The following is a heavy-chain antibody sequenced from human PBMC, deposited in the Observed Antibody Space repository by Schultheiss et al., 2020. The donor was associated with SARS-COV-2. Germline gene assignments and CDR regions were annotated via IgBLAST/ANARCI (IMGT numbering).Heavy chain of an antibody. CDR1: GFIFSNAW. J-gene: IGHJ5*02. CDR3: AADDYEPLAHQTLNWFDP. CDR2: ISGSGGST. V-gene: IGHV3-23*01. Sequence: GGSLRLSCAASGFIFSNAWMNWVRQAPGKGLEWVSAISGSGGSTYYADSVKGRFTISRDNSKNTLYLQMNSLRAEDTAVYYCAADDYEPLAHQTLNWFDPWGQGTLVTVSS. D-gene: IGHD4-17*01.